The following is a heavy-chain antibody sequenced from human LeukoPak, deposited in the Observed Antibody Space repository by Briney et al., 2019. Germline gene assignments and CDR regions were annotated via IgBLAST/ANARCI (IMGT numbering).Heavy chain of an antibody. CDR1: GGTFTSYA. J-gene: IGHJ5*02. Sequence: SVKVSCKASGGTFTSYAISWVRQAPGQGLEWMGGIIPIFGTANYAQKFQGRVTITADESTSTAYMELSSLRSEDTAVYYCARRVKTPHYDSSGNEFDPWGQGTLVTVSS. V-gene: IGHV1-69*13. CDR2: IIPIFGTA. D-gene: IGHD3-22*01. CDR3: ARRVKTPHYDSSGNEFDP.